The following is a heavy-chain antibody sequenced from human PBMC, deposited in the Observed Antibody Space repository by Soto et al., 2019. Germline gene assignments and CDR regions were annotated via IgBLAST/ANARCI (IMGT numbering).Heavy chain of an antibody. Sequence: EVQLLESGGGLVQPGGSLRLSCAASGFTFSNYAIRWVRQAPGKGLEWVSSITGSGDSTYYADSVKGRFTISRDNSKSTVYLKINSLRVEYTAVYYCAKDPLRYSSSWYLEWWFDPWGQGTLVTVSS. D-gene: IGHD6-13*01. CDR1: GFTFSNYA. J-gene: IGHJ5*02. V-gene: IGHV3-23*01. CDR2: ITGSGDST. CDR3: AKDPLRYSSSWYLEWWFDP.